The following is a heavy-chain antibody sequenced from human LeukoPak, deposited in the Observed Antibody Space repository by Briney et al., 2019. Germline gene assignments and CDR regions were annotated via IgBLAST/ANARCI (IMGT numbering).Heavy chain of an antibody. V-gene: IGHV3-23*01. D-gene: IGHD5-18*01. J-gene: IGHJ4*02. CDR1: GFTPDNYA. Sequence: GGSLRLSCAASGFTPDNYAMSSVPQAPGNGLEWGSSISGSDGNTYYADSVKGRFTISRDNSKNTVHLQMNRLRAEDTAVFYCARGLWLSLNYFDYWGQGTLVTV. CDR2: ISGSDGNT. CDR3: ARGLWLSLNYFDY.